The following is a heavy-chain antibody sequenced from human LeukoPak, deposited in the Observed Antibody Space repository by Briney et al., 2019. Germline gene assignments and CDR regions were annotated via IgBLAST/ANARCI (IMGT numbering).Heavy chain of an antibody. Sequence: GGSLRLSCAAPGFTFSSYGMHWVRQAPGKGLEWVAFIRYDGSNKYYADSVKGRFTISRDNSKNTLYLQMNSLRAEDTAVYYCAKARPKFGEGHYYMDVWGKGTTVTVSS. J-gene: IGHJ6*03. CDR3: AKARPKFGEGHYYMDV. CDR2: IRYDGSNK. CDR1: GFTFSSYG. D-gene: IGHD3-10*01. V-gene: IGHV3-30*02.